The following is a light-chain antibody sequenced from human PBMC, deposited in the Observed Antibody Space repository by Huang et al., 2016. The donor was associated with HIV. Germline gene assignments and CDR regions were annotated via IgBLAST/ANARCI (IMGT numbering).Light chain of an antibody. CDR2: GES. J-gene: IGKJ2*01. CDR1: QSVSSN. Sequence: EIAMTQSPATLYVSPGERVTLSCRASQSVSSNLAWYQQKPGQAPRLLLYGESTRATGIPARVIGSGSGTEVTLTISSLQSEDFAVYYCQQYNNWPPGDTFGQGTKLEIK. CDR3: QQYNNWPPGDT. V-gene: IGKV3-15*01.